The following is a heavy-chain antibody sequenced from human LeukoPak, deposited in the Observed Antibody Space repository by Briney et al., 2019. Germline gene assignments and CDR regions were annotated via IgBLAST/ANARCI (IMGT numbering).Heavy chain of an antibody. D-gene: IGHD6-13*01. CDR1: GFTFSAYA. Sequence: GGSLRLSCATSGFTFSAYAIHWVRQAPGKGLEWVAFIRYDGNNKYYADSVKGRFAISKDNPKNTLYLEMNSLRAEDTAVYYCARAYSSSWYEDYWGQGTLVTVSS. CDR3: ARAYSSSWYEDY. J-gene: IGHJ4*02. CDR2: IRYDGNNK. V-gene: IGHV3-30*02.